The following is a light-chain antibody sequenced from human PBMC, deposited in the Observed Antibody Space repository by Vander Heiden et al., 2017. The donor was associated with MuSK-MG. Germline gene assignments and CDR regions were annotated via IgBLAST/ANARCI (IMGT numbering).Light chain of an antibody. CDR1: SSNIGAGYD. CDR2: GNS. CDR3: QSYDSSHVV. Sequence: QSLLTQPPSVSGAPGQRVTISCTGSSSNIGAGYDVHWYQQLPGTAPNLLIYGNSNRPSGVPDRFSGSKSGTSASLAITGLQAEDEADYYCQSYDSSHVVFGGGTKLTVL. J-gene: IGLJ2*01. V-gene: IGLV1-40*01.